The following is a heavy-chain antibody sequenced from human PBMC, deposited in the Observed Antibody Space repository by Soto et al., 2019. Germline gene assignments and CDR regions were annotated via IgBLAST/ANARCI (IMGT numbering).Heavy chain of an antibody. V-gene: IGHV6-1*01. CDR2: TYFRSKWNN. CDR3: TGITWFRGMDV. Sequence: PSQTLSLTCVISGDSVSSNSAGWNWIRQSPSRGLEWLGRTYFRSKWNNDYALSVKSRITINPDTSKNQFSLHPYSVTPEDTAVYYCTGITWFRGMDVWGQGTPVNVSS. CDR1: GDSVSSNSAG. D-gene: IGHD3-10*01. J-gene: IGHJ6*02.